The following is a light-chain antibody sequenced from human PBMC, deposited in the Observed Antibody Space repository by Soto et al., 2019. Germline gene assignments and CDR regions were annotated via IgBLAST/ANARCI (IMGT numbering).Light chain of an antibody. CDR2: AAS. CDR3: QQSYSTPVT. Sequence: DIQMTQSPSSLSASVGDRVTITCRASQSISSYLNWYQQKPGKAPKLLIYAASSLQSVVPSRFSGSGSGTDFTLTISSLQPEEFATYYCQQSYSTPVTFGQGTKVEIK. CDR1: QSISSY. J-gene: IGKJ1*01. V-gene: IGKV1-39*01.